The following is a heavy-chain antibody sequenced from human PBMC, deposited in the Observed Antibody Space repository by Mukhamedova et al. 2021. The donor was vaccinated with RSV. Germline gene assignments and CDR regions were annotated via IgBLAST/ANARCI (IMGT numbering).Heavy chain of an antibody. V-gene: IGHV3-30*01. CDR3: AREKSSSWYAAFDL. J-gene: IGHJ3*01. D-gene: IGHD6-13*01. Sequence: AEYMGGRFTISRDNTKNTLHLEMTSLRHEDTALYYCAREKSSSWYAAFDLWGQGTLVTASS.